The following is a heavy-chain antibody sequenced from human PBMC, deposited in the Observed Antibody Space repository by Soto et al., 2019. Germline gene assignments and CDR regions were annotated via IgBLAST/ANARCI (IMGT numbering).Heavy chain of an antibody. CDR2: INPSGGST. D-gene: IGHD2-2*01. J-gene: IGHJ6*02. CDR1: GYTFTSYY. Sequence: QVQLVQSGAEVKKPGASVKVSCKASGYTFTSYYMHWVRQAPGQGLEWMGIINPSGGSTSYAQKFQGRVTMPRDTSTSTVYMELSSLRSEDTAVYYCARGKLGYCSSTSCQGGMDVWGQGTTVTVSS. CDR3: ARGKLGYCSSTSCQGGMDV. V-gene: IGHV1-46*01.